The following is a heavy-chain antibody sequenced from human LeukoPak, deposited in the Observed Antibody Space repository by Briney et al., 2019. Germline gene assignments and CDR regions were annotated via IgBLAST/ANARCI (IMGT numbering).Heavy chain of an antibody. D-gene: IGHD3-9*01. CDR1: GYTFTGCY. Sequence: ASVKVFCKASGYTFTGCYMHWVRQAPGRGLEWMGWINPNSGGTNYAQKFQGWVTMTRDTSISTAYMELSRLRSDDTAVYYCARGERYFDWLLDYWGQGTLVTVSS. V-gene: IGHV1-2*04. CDR3: ARGERYFDWLLDY. J-gene: IGHJ4*02. CDR2: INPNSGGT.